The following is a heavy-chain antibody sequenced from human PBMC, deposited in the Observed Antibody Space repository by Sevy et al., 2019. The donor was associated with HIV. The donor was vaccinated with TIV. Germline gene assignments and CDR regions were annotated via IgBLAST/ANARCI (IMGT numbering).Heavy chain of an antibody. CDR1: GGYISSGGYF. D-gene: IGHD2-15*01. Sequence: SETLSLTCTVSGGYISSGGYFWSWIRQHPGKGLEWIGYMYHSGSTYYNPSLKSRLSMSMDPSKNQFSLRMSTVTAADTAIYFCARATGSSAGFDSWGHGTVVTVSS. CDR2: MYHSGST. V-gene: IGHV4-31*03. CDR3: ARATGSSAGFDS. J-gene: IGHJ4*01.